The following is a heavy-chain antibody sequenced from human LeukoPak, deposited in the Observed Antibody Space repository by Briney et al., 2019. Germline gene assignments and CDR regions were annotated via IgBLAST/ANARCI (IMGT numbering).Heavy chain of an antibody. CDR3: ARGQSVLHFDYGIDY. V-gene: IGHV3-64*01. J-gene: IGHJ4*02. CDR1: GFTFSSYS. CDR2: ISSNGGST. D-gene: IGHD4-17*01. Sequence: GGSLRLSCAASGFTFSSYSMHWVRQAPGKGLEYVSAISSNGGSTYYANSVKGRFTISRDNSKNTLYLQVGSLRAEDMAVYYCARGQSVLHFDYGIDYWGQGTLVTVSS.